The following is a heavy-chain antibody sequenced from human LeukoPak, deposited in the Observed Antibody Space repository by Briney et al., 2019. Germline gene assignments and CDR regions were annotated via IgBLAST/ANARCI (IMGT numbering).Heavy chain of an antibody. J-gene: IGHJ4*02. CDR1: GFTFSSYA. CDR2: ISYDGSTK. Sequence: SGGSLRLSCAASGFTFSSYAMHWVRQGPGKGLEWVAVISYDGSTKYYADSVKGRFTISRDNSKNTLYLQINSLRPEDTAVYYCARGDILTGPYYFDCWGQGILVTVSS. V-gene: IGHV3-30-3*01. D-gene: IGHD3-9*01. CDR3: ARGDILTGPYYFDC.